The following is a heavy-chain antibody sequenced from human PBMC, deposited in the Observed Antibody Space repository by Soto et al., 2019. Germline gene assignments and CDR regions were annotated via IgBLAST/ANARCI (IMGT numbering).Heavy chain of an antibody. Sequence: ASVKVSCKASGYIFAGYFIQWLRQAPGQGLEWMGWVSAYNGNTNYAQKLQGRVTMTTDTSTSTAYMELRSLRSDDTAVYYCARCTSQQLAPRYYFDYWGQGTLVTVSS. CDR1: GYIFAGYF. J-gene: IGHJ4*02. D-gene: IGHD6-13*01. CDR3: ARCTSQQLAPRYYFDY. CDR2: VSAYNGNT. V-gene: IGHV1-18*01.